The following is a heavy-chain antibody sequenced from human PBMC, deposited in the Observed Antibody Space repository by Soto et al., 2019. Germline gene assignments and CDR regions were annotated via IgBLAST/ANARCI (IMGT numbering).Heavy chain of an antibody. CDR3: AIQCVDTAMVGSDYYGMDV. D-gene: IGHD5-18*01. Sequence: GESLKISCKGSGYSFTSYWIGWVRQMPGKGLEWMGIIYPGDSDTRYSPSFQGQVTISADKSISTAYLQWSSLKASDTALYYCAIQCVDTAMVGSDYYGMDVWGQGTTVTVSS. CDR2: IYPGDSDT. V-gene: IGHV5-51*01. J-gene: IGHJ6*02. CDR1: GYSFTSYW.